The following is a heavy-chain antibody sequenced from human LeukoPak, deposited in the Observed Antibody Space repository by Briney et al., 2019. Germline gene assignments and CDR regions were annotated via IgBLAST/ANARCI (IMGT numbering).Heavy chain of an antibody. CDR2: IIPIFGTA. Sequence: GASVKVSCKASGGTFISYAISWVRQAPGQGLEWMGGIIPIFGTANYAQKFQGRVTITADESTSTAYMELSSLRSEDTAVYYCAREALVGCSSTSCYLYYWGQGTLVTVSS. J-gene: IGHJ4*02. V-gene: IGHV1-69*13. CDR3: AREALVGCSSTSCYLYY. D-gene: IGHD2-2*01. CDR1: GGTFISYA.